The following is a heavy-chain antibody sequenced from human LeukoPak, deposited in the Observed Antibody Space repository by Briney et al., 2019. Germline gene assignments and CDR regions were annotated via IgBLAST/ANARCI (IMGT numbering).Heavy chain of an antibody. J-gene: IGHJ6*03. CDR2: IYYSGST. V-gene: IGHV4-39*01. CDR3: ARILFDWLLKNGDLSAFYYMDV. CDR1: GCSMSSYY. Sequence: PSETLSLACSVSGCSMSSYYWGWIRQPPRKEREWSGRIYYSGSTYYNPSLKSRVTISVDTSKNQFALKLSSVTAADTAVYFCARILFDWLLKNGDLSAFYYMDVWGKGTTVTISS. D-gene: IGHD3-9*01.